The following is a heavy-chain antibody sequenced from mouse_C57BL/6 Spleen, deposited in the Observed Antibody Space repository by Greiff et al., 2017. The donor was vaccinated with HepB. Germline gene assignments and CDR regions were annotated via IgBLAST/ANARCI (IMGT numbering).Heavy chain of an antibody. CDR3: ARPPFAY. J-gene: IGHJ3*01. CDR2: ISSGSSTI. Sequence: EVKLVESGGGLVKPGGSLKLSCAASGFTFNDYGMHWVRQAPEKGLEWVAYISSGSSTIYYADTVKGRFTISRDNAKNTLFLQMTSLRSEDTAMYYCARPPFAYWGQGTLVTVSA. CDR1: GFTFNDYG. V-gene: IGHV5-17*01.